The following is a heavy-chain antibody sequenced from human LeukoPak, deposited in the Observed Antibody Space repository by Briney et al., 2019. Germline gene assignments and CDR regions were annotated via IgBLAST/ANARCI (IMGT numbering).Heavy chain of an antibody. V-gene: IGHV4-4*09. CDR1: GGSISSYY. CDR3: ARTTNPYYYDSSGYYWREVGWFDP. J-gene: IGHJ5*02. CDR2: IYTSGST. Sequence: PSETLSLTCTVSGGSISSYYWSWIRQPPGKGLEWIGCIYTSGSTNYNPSLKSRVTISVDTSKNQFSLKLSSVTAADTAVYYCARTTNPYYYDSSGYYWREVGWFDPWGQGTLVTVSS. D-gene: IGHD3-22*01.